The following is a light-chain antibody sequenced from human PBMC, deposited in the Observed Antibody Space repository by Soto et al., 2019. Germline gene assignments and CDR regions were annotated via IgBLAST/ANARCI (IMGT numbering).Light chain of an antibody. Sequence: DVVMTQSPLSLPVTLGQPASISCRSSQSLAYSDGNTYLNWFQQRPGQSPRRLIYKVSNRDSGVPARFRGSGSGTDFTLKISRVEAADVGVYYCMQGTHWPPYTFGQGTKLEIK. CDR1: QSLAYSDGNTY. CDR2: KVS. J-gene: IGKJ2*01. V-gene: IGKV2-30*01. CDR3: MQGTHWPPYT.